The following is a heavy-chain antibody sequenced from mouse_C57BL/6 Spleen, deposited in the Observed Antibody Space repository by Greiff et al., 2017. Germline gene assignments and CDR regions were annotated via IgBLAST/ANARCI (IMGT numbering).Heavy chain of an antibody. D-gene: IGHD3-3*01. CDR3: ARYEEGDDYFDY. Sequence: EVQGVESGGGLVQPGGSLSLSCAASGFTFTDYYMSWVRQPPGKALEWLGFIRNKANGYTTEYSASVKGRFTISRDNSQSILYLQMNALRAEDSATYYCARYEEGDDYFDYWGQGTTLTVSS. CDR1: GFTFTDYY. J-gene: IGHJ2*01. CDR2: IRNKANGYTT. V-gene: IGHV7-3*01.